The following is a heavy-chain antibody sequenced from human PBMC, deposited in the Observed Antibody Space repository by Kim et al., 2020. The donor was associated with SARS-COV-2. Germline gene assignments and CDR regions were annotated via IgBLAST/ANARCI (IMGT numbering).Heavy chain of an antibody. CDR3: ARGEELVPRDGMDV. V-gene: IGHV1-46*01. Sequence: YAQKFQGRVTRTRDTSTSTVYMELSSLRSEDTAVYYCARGEELVPRDGMDVWGQGTTVTVSS. D-gene: IGHD6-6*01. J-gene: IGHJ6*02.